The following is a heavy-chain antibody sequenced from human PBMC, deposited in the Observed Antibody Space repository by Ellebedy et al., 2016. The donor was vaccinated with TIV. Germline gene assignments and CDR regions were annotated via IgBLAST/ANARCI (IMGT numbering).Heavy chain of an antibody. Sequence: GGSLRLSXAASGFTFKSYDVHWVRQVPGKGLEWVAVISSDGGRKHYADSVKGRFTISRDNSKNTLFLQMNSLRPGDAAVFYCAKEKRYCSSANCPLGYWGQGNLVTVSS. V-gene: IGHV3-30*18. CDR1: GFTFKSYD. CDR2: ISSDGGRK. J-gene: IGHJ4*02. D-gene: IGHD2-2*01. CDR3: AKEKRYCSSANCPLGY.